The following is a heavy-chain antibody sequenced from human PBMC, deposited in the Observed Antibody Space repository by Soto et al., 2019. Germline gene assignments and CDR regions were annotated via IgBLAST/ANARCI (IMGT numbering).Heavy chain of an antibody. CDR2: IYYSGST. D-gene: IGHD3-22*01. CDR1: GGSISSGVYY. J-gene: IGHJ4*02. V-gene: IGHV4-31*03. Sequence: QVQLQESGPGLVKPSQTLSLTCTVSGGSISSGVYYWSWIRQHPGKGREWIGYIYYSGSTYYNPSLKSRVTISVDTSKNQFSLKLSSVTAADTAVYFCARGGGYESSGYPSPNFDYWGQGTLVTVSS. CDR3: ARGGGYESSGYPSPNFDY.